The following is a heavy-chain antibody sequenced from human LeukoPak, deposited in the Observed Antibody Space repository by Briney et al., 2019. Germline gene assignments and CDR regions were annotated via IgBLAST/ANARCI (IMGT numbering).Heavy chain of an antibody. J-gene: IGHJ4*02. V-gene: IGHV3-23*01. D-gene: IGHD3-9*01. CDR2: ISGSAGST. CDR3: ASYDVLTGYSRHPLKR. CDR1: GLPFSSYA. Sequence: QPGGSLRLSCPASGLPFSSYAVSWVRQAPGKGLQWVSAISGSAGSTYYADSVKGRFTISRDNSKNTLYLQMNSLRAEDTAVYYCASYDVLTGYSRHPLKRWGQGTLVTVSS.